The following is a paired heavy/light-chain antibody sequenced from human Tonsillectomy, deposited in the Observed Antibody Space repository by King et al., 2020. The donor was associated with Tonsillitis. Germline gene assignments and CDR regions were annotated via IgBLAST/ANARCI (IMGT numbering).Light chain of an antibody. J-gene: IGKJ4*01. CDR2: LGS. CDR1: QSLLHSNGYNY. CDR3: MQALQTPLT. V-gene: IGKV2-28*01. Sequence: DIVMTQSPLSLPVTPGEPASISCRSSQSLLHSNGYNYLDWYLQKPGHSPQLLIYLGSTRASGVPDRFSGSGSGTDFTLKISRVEAEDVGVYYCMQALQTPLTFGGGTKVEIK.
Heavy chain of an antibody. D-gene: IGHD3-10*01. V-gene: IGHV3-30-3*01. CDR2: ISYDGSNK. CDR1: GFTFSSYA. J-gene: IGHJ6*02. CDR3: ARDLAHYYGSGSYYTDDIGYYHYGMDV. Sequence: QVRLVESGGDLVHPGGSLRLSCAATGFTFSSYAMYWVRQAPGKGLEWVAVISYDGSNKYYADSVKGRFTISRDNSKNTKYLQMNSLRAEDTAVYYCARDLAHYYGSGSYYTDDIGYYHYGMDVWGHGTTVTVSS.